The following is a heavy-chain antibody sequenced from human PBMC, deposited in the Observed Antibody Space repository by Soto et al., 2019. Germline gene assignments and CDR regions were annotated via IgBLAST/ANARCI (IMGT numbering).Heavy chain of an antibody. CDR2: IYYSGST. V-gene: IGHV4-39*01. Sequence: SETLSLTCNVSGGSISSTSYYWGWIRQPPGKGLEWIGSIYYSGSTYYNPSLKSRVAISVDTSKNQLSLILSSVTAADTAVYYCARQERYCSGGSCLNWFDPWGQGALVT. D-gene: IGHD2-15*01. CDR3: ARQERYCSGGSCLNWFDP. CDR1: GGSISSTSYY. J-gene: IGHJ5*02.